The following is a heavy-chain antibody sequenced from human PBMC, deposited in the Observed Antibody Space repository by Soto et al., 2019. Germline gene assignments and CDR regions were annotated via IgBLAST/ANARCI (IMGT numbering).Heavy chain of an antibody. J-gene: IGHJ4*02. CDR1: GFTFSSYA. D-gene: IGHD6-6*01. CDR2: ISYDGSNK. CDR3: ARDGPAGSSSGEYYVDY. V-gene: IGHV3-30-3*01. Sequence: QVQLVESGGGVVQPGRSLRLSCAASGFTFSSYAMHWVRQAPGKGLEWVAVISYDGSNKYYAGSVKGRFTISRDNLKNTLYRQRNRMRAEDTAVYYCARDGPAGSSSGEYYVDYWGQGTLVTVSS.